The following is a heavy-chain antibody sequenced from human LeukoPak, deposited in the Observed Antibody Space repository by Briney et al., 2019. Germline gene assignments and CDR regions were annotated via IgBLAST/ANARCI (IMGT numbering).Heavy chain of an antibody. V-gene: IGHV1-69*04. Sequence: ASVKVSCKASGGTFSSYAISWVRQAPGQGLEWMGRIIPILGIANYAQKFQGRVTITADKSTSTAYMELSSLRSEDTAVYYCARYPTVNYYFDYWGQGTLVTVSS. D-gene: IGHD4-11*01. J-gene: IGHJ4*02. CDR1: GGTFSSYA. CDR2: IIPILGIA. CDR3: ARYPTVNYYFDY.